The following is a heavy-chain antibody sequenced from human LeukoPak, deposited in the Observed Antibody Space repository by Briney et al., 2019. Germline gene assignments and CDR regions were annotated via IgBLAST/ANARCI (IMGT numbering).Heavy chain of an antibody. CDR3: ARVGVRGVITSFDC. Sequence: PSGTLSLSCAVSGDSISSSNWWSWVRQSPGKGLEWIAEIHHSGSTNYNPSLKSRVTISVDTSKNQFSLQLSSVTAADTAVYYCARVGVRGVITSFDCWGQGALVTVSS. J-gene: IGHJ4*02. D-gene: IGHD3-10*01. CDR2: IHHSGST. V-gene: IGHV4-4*02. CDR1: GDSISSSNW.